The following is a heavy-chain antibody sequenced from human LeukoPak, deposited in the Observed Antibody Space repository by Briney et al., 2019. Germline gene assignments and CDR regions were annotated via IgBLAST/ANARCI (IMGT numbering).Heavy chain of an antibody. CDR1: GFTFSSYW. Sequence: GGSLRLSCAASGFTFSSYWMSWVRQAPGKGLEWVANIKQDGSEKYYVDSVKGRFTISRDNAKNSLYLQMNSLRAEDTALYYCAKAWWNSHLGFDCWGQGTLVTVSS. CDR3: AKAWWNSHLGFDC. D-gene: IGHD2-15*01. V-gene: IGHV3-7*03. CDR2: IKQDGSEK. J-gene: IGHJ4*02.